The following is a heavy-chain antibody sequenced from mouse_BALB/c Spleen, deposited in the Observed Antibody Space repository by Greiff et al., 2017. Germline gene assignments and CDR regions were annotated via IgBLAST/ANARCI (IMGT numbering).Heavy chain of an antibody. J-gene: IGHJ4*01. CDR3: ARFYDYDASAMDY. Sequence: EVQRVESGGGLVQPGGSRKLSCAASRFTFSSFGMHWVRQAPEKGLEWVAYISSGSSTIYYADTVKGRFTISRDNPKNTLFLQMTSLRSEDTAMYYCARFYDYDASAMDYWGQGTSVTVSS. V-gene: IGHV5-17*02. D-gene: IGHD2-4*01. CDR1: RFTFSSFG. CDR2: ISSGSSTI.